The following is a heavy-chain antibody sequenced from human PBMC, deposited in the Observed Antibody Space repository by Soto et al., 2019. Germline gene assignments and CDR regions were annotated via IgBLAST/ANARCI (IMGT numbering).Heavy chain of an antibody. CDR2: ISWNSNII. CDR1: GFTFDDYA. J-gene: IGHJ4*02. Sequence: EVQLVESGGGLVQPGRSLRLSCAASGFTFDDYAMHWVRRVPGKGLEWVSSISWNSNIIGYADSVKGRFTISRDNDKNSLYLQMNSLRPEDTALYYCAKGGPDGFCSGGRCYFDYWGQVTLVTVSS. V-gene: IGHV3-9*01. D-gene: IGHD2-15*01. CDR3: AKGGPDGFCSGGRCYFDY.